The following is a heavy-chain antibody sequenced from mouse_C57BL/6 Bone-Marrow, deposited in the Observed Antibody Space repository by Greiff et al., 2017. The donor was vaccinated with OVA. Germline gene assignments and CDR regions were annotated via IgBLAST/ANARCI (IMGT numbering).Heavy chain of an antibody. Sequence: VQLQQSGPELVKPGDSVKISCKASGYSFTGYFMNWVMQSHGKSLEWIGRINPYNGDTFYNQKFKGKATLAVDKSSSTAHMELRSLTSEDSAVYDCARKYYGSSYYFDDWGQGTTLTVSS. CDR2: INPYNGDT. J-gene: IGHJ2*01. CDR1: GYSFTGYF. D-gene: IGHD1-1*01. CDR3: ARKYYGSSYYFDD. V-gene: IGHV1-20*01.